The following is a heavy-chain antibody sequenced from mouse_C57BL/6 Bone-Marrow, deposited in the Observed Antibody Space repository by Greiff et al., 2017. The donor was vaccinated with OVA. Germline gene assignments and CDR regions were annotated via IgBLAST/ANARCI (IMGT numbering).Heavy chain of an antibody. Sequence: EVQLQESGGGLVKPGGSLKLSCAASGFTFSSYAMSWVRQTPEKRLEWVATISDGGSYTYYPDNVKGRFTISRDNAKNNLYLQMSHLKSEDTAMYYCARGYFDVWGTGTTVTVSS. CDR3: ARGYFDV. V-gene: IGHV5-4*01. CDR1: GFTFSSYA. CDR2: ISDGGSYT. J-gene: IGHJ1*03.